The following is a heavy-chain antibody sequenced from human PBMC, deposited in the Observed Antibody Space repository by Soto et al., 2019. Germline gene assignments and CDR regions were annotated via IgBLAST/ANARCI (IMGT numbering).Heavy chain of an antibody. Sequence: QVQLQESGPGLVKPSETLSLTCTVSGGSVSSGSYYCSWIRQPPGKGLEWIGYIDYSGSTNYKPSLKRLDTISVYPPNNQSSLKLSPVTAADTAVYYCARLQGRSYYDSSGYIDYWGQGTLVTVSS. CDR1: GGSVSSGSYY. D-gene: IGHD3-22*01. CDR2: IDYSGST. J-gene: IGHJ4*02. V-gene: IGHV4-61*01. CDR3: ARLQGRSYYDSSGYIDY.